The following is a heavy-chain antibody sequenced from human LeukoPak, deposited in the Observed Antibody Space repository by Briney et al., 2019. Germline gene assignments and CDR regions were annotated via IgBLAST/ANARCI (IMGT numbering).Heavy chain of an antibody. CDR2: IYYSGST. D-gene: IGHD6-13*01. CDR1: GGSISSSSYY. Sequence: KPSETLSLTCTVSGGSISSSSYYWGWIRQPPGKGLEWIGSIYYSGSTYYNPSLKSRVTISVDTSKNQFSLKLSSVTAADTAVYYCAREGSSSQDFDYWGQGTLVTVSS. V-gene: IGHV4-39*07. CDR3: AREGSSSQDFDY. J-gene: IGHJ4*02.